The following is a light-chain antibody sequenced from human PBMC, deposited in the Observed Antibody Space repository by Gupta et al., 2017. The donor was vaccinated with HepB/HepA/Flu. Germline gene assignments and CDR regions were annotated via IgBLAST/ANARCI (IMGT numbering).Light chain of an antibody. V-gene: IGKV4-1*01. CDR1: QNLLYSNNKNY. Sequence: DIVMTQSPDYLAVSLGERATINCKSSQNLLYSNNKNYLAWYQKKAGQPPKLLIYWASTRESGVPDRFSGSESGTDFTLTISNVQAEDVAVYYWQQYYDLPVTFGQGTXLEIK. CDR3: QQYYDLPVT. CDR2: WAS. J-gene: IGKJ5*01.